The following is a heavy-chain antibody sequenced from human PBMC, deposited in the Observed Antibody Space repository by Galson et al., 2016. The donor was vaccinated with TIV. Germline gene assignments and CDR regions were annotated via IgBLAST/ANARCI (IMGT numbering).Heavy chain of an antibody. Sequence: SLRLSCAASGFTFSSYALHWVRQAPGKGLDWVAVISYDGSTKYADSVKGRFTISRDSPKNTVFLQMNSLRAEDTAVYFCARHLSSADYFGMDVWGQGTTVTVSS. CDR1: GFTFSSYA. V-gene: IGHV3-30*14. D-gene: IGHD3-22*01. J-gene: IGHJ6*02. CDR3: ARHLSSADYFGMDV. CDR2: ISYDGST.